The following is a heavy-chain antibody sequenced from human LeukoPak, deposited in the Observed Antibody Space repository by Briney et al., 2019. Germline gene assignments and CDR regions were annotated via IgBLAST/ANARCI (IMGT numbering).Heavy chain of an antibody. CDR3: ARDSLTINAFDI. V-gene: IGHV4-59*01. J-gene: IGHJ3*02. CDR1: GGSISSYY. Sequence: SETLSDSCTVSGGSISSYYWSWIRQPPGKGLEWIGYIYYSVSTNYNPCLKSRVTISVDTSKNQFSLKLSSVTAADTAVYYCARDSLTINAFDIWGQGTLVPVSS. CDR2: IYYSVST. D-gene: IGHD3-3*01.